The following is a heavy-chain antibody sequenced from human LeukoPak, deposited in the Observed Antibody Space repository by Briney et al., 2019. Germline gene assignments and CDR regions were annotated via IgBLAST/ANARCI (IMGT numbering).Heavy chain of an antibody. CDR3: ARGANWGSPDY. D-gene: IGHD7-27*01. J-gene: IGHJ4*02. V-gene: IGHV4-30-4*01. Sequence: PSQTLSLTCTVSGGSISSGDYYWSWIRQPPGKGLEWIGYIYYSGSTYYNPSLKSRVTISVATSKNQFSLNLSSVTAADTSLYYCARGANWGSPDYWGQGTLVTVSS. CDR1: GGSISSGDYY. CDR2: IYYSGST.